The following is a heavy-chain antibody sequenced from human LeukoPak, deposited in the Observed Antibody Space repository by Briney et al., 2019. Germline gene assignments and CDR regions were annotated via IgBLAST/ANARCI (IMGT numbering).Heavy chain of an antibody. V-gene: IGHV1-46*01. CDR1: GYTFTGYY. CDR2: INPSGGST. CDR3: ARDFKKDALTKPFDP. Sequence: ASVTVSCKASGYTFTGYYMHWVRQAPGQGLEWMGIINPSGGSTSYAQKFQGRVTMTRDTSTSTVYMELSSLRSEDTAVYYCARDFKKDALTKPFDPWGQGTLVNVSS. D-gene: IGHD3-9*01. J-gene: IGHJ5*02.